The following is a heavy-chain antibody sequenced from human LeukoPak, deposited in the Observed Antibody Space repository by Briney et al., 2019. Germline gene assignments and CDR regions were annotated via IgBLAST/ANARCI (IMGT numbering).Heavy chain of an antibody. Sequence: SETLSLICTVSSASISSSPYFWAWIRQSPGKGLEWIATISYSATTYYNPSLKSRVTISVDTSKNHFSLKLNSVTAADTAVYYRARLSTVTTSFDYWGQGTLVTVSS. V-gene: IGHV4-39*02. J-gene: IGHJ4*02. CDR3: ARLSTVTTSFDY. D-gene: IGHD4-17*01. CDR2: ISYSATT. CDR1: SASISSSPYF.